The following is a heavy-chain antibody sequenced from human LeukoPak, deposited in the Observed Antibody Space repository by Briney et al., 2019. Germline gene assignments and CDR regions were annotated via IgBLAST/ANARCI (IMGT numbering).Heavy chain of an antibody. Sequence: SETLSLTCAVYGGSFSGYYWSWIRQPPGKGLEWIGEINHSGSTNYNPSLKSRVTISVDTSKNQFSLKLSSVTAADTAVYYCARLEQKQLVRYYMDVWGKGTTVTVSS. J-gene: IGHJ6*03. CDR2: INHSGST. V-gene: IGHV4-34*01. CDR3: ARLEQKQLVRYYMDV. D-gene: IGHD6-13*01. CDR1: GGSFSGYY.